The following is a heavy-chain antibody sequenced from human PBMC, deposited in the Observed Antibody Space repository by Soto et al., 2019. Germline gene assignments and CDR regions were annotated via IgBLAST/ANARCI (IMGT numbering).Heavy chain of an antibody. D-gene: IGHD3-3*01. CDR2: ISYDGNSE. V-gene: IGHV3-30-3*01. CDR1: GFTFSAYV. CDR3: ARGIIQGVEY. Sequence: QVQLVESGGGVVQPGTSLRVSCGASGFTFSAYVMHWVRQAPGKGLEWVAAISYDGNSEYYAASVKGRFTVSRDNSKNTVFLQMNTLRVEDAAVYYCARGIIQGVEYWGQGTLVTVSS. J-gene: IGHJ4*02.